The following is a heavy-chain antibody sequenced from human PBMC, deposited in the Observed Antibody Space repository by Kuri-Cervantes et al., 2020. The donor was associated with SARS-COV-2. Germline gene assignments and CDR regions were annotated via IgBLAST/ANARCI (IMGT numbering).Heavy chain of an antibody. CDR2: IYYDGRA. J-gene: IGHJ4*02. Sequence: TFSSYAMSWVRQAPGKGLEWIGNIYYDGRAYYNPSLESRVTISVDTSKVYLNMNSVTAADTAVYFCASYERGIGWTDYWGQGTLVTVSS. V-gene: IGHV4-39*01. CDR3: ASYERGIGWTDY. D-gene: IGHD6-19*01. CDR1: TFSSYA.